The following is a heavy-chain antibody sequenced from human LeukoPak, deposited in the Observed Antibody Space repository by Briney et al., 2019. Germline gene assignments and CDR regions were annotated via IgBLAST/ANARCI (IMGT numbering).Heavy chain of an antibody. CDR1: GYTFTGYY. J-gene: IGHJ4*02. V-gene: IGHV1-2*06. Sequence: GASVKVSCKASGYTFTGYYIHWVRQAPGQGLEWMGRINCNGGGTSYAQKFQGRVTMTRDTSISTAYMEVSGLESDDTAVYYCARARYCYTTSCPLDYWGQGTLVTVSS. CDR3: ARARYCYTTSCPLDY. CDR2: INCNGGGT. D-gene: IGHD2-2*01.